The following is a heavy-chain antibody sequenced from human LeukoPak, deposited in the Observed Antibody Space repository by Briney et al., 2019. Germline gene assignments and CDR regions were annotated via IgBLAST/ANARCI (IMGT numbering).Heavy chain of an antibody. V-gene: IGHV3-23*01. Sequence: TSSSYYWGWIRQAPGKGLEWVSAISGSGGSTYYADSVKGRFTISRGNSKNTLYLQMNSLRAEDTAVYYCAKDSDGSGSYNYYYYMDVWGKGTTVTISS. CDR2: ISGSGGST. CDR1: TSSSYY. D-gene: IGHD3-10*01. CDR3: AKDSDGSGSYNYYYYMDV. J-gene: IGHJ6*03.